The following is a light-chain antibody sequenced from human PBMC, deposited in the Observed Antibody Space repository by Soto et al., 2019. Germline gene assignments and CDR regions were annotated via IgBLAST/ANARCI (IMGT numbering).Light chain of an antibody. Sequence: QSALTQPPSASGSPGQSVAISCTGTSRDVGGSDYVSWYQQHSGKAPKLLLYEVNKRPSGVPDRFSGSKSGNTASLTVSALQADDEADYYCLSHSGSSNVLGTGTKLTVL. CDR3: LSHSGSSNV. J-gene: IGLJ1*01. CDR2: EVN. CDR1: SRDVGGSDY. V-gene: IGLV2-8*01.